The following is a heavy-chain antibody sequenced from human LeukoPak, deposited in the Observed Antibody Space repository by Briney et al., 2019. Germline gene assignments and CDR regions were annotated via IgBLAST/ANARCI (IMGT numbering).Heavy chain of an antibody. J-gene: IGHJ4*02. Sequence: GGSLRLSCAASGFTFSSYEMNWVRQAPRKGLEWVSYISSSGSTIYYADSVKGRFTISRDNAKNSLYLQMNSLRAEDTAVYYCATTSGSYYGFDYWGQGTLVTVSS. D-gene: IGHD1-26*01. CDR3: ATTSGSYYGFDY. CDR1: GFTFSSYE. CDR2: ISSSGSTI. V-gene: IGHV3-48*03.